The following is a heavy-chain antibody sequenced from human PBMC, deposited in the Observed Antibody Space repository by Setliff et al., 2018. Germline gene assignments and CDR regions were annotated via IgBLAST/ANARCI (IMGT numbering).Heavy chain of an antibody. D-gene: IGHD1-26*01. J-gene: IGHJ6*02. Sequence: ASVKVSCKASGYTFTSYYMHWVRQAPGQGLEWMGIINPSGGSTSYAQKFQGRVTMTRDTSTSTVYMELSSLRSEDTAVYYCARDWNADSGSYDYYYYGMDVWGQGTTVTVSS. CDR2: INPSGGST. CDR1: GYTFTSYY. CDR3: ARDWNADSGSYDYYYYGMDV. V-gene: IGHV1-46*01.